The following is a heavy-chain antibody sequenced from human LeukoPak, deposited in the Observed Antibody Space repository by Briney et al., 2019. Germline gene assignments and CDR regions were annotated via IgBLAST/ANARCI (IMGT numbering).Heavy chain of an antibody. J-gene: IGHJ4*02. CDR2: IIPVFGTA. D-gene: IGHD3-22*01. CDR1: GGTFSSYA. Sequence: GASVKVSCKASGGTFSSYAISWVRQAPGQGLEWMGGIIPVFGTANYAQKFQGRVTITADESTSTAYMELSSLRSEDTAVYYCARSYDSSGYYYFNLDYWGQGTLVTVSS. CDR3: ARSYDSSGYYYFNLDY. V-gene: IGHV1-69*01.